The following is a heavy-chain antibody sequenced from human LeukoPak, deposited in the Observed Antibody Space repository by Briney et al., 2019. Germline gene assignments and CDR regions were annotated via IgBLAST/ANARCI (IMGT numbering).Heavy chain of an antibody. Sequence: ASVKVSCKASGGTFSSYAISWVRQAPGQGLEWMGGIIPIFGTANYAQKFQGRVTITADESTSTAYMELSSLRSEDTAVYYRARAHRVGYGSGIFYFDYWGQGTLVTVSS. CDR3: ARAHRVGYGSGIFYFDY. J-gene: IGHJ4*02. CDR2: IIPIFGTA. CDR1: GGTFSSYA. D-gene: IGHD3-10*01. V-gene: IGHV1-69*13.